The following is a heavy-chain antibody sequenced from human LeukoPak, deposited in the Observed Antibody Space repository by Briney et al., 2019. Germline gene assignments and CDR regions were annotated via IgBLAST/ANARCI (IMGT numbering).Heavy chain of an antibody. Sequence: SETLSLTCTVSGGSISSYYWSWIRQPPGKGLEWIGEINHSGSTNYNPSLKSRVTISVDTSKNQFSLKLSSVTAADTAVYYCARHKEPRYYDILTGYWVFDYWGQGTLVTVSS. CDR1: GGSISSYY. D-gene: IGHD3-9*01. CDR2: INHSGST. CDR3: ARHKEPRYYDILTGYWVFDY. J-gene: IGHJ4*02. V-gene: IGHV4-34*01.